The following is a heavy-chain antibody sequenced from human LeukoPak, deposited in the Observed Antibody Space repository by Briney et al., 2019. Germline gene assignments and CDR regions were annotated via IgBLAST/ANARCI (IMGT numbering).Heavy chain of an antibody. CDR1: GFTVSSNY. V-gene: IGHV3-48*01. Sequence: GGSLRLSCAASGFTVSSNYMSWVRQAPGKGLEWVSYISSSSSTIYYADSVKGRFTISRDNAKNSLYLQMNSLRAEDTAVYYCARDARGVVVPAATYDYWGQGTLVTVPS. J-gene: IGHJ4*02. D-gene: IGHD2-2*01. CDR3: ARDARGVVVPAATYDY. CDR2: ISSSSSTI.